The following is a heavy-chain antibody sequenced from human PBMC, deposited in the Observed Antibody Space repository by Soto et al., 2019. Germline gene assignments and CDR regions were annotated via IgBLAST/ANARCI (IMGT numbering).Heavy chain of an antibody. J-gene: IGHJ4*02. CDR3: ARGRYGDY. CDR2: ISAHNGNT. Sequence: QVHLVQSGAEVKKPGASVKVSCKGSGYGFTTYGITWVRQTPGQGLEWMAWISAHNGNTNYDKKLQGRVTVTRDTSTSTAYMELMSLRYDDKVVYYCARGRYGDYWGQGALVTVSS. V-gene: IGHV1-18*01. CDR1: GYGFTTYG. D-gene: IGHD1-1*01.